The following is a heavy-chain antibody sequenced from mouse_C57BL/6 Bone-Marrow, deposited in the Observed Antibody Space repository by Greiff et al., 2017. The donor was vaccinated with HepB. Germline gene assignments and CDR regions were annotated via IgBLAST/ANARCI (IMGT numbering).Heavy chain of an antibody. CDR2: ISDGGSYT. Sequence: EVQVVESGGGLVKPGGSLKLSCAASGFTFSSYAMSWVRQTPEKRLEWVATISDGGSYTYYPDNVKGRFTISRDNAKNNLYLQMSHLKSEDTAMYYCAREDITTVVEYYFDYWGQGTTLTVSS. V-gene: IGHV5-4*01. CDR1: GFTFSSYA. J-gene: IGHJ2*01. D-gene: IGHD1-1*01. CDR3: AREDITTVVEYYFDY.